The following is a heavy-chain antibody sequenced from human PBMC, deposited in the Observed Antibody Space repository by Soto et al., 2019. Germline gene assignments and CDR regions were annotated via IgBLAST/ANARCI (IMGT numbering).Heavy chain of an antibody. V-gene: IGHV4-34*01. J-gene: IGHJ5*01. CDR2: IDHSGRV. D-gene: IGHD3-22*01. CDR3: STRAYDTNGYYRFDP. CDR1: GGSFSGHS. Sequence: SETLSLTCAVYGGSFSGHSWTWIRQSPGKGLEWIGDIDHSGRVNYSPSLKSRVTISLDTSKNQFSLTLSAVTAADTAMYYCSTRAYDTNGYYRFDPWGQGTLVTVSS.